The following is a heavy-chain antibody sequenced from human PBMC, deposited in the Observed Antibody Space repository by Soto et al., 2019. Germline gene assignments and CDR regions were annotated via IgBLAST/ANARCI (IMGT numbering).Heavy chain of an antibody. V-gene: IGHV4-34*01. J-gene: IGHJ5*01. CDR2: IDHSGRV. D-gene: IGHD3-22*01. CDR3: STRAYDTNGYYRFDP. CDR1: GGSFSGHS. Sequence: SETLSLTCAVYGGSFSGHSWTWIRQSPGKGLEWIGDIDHSGRVNYSPSLKSRVTISLDTSKNQFSLTLSAVTAADTAMYYCSTRAYDTNGYYRFDPWGQGTLVTVSS.